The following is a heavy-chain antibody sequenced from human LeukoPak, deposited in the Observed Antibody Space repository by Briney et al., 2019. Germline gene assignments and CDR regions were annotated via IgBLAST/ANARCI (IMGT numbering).Heavy chain of an antibody. Sequence: ETLSLTCAVYGGSFSGYYWSWIRQPPGKGLEWIGEINHSGSTNYNPSLKSRVTISVDTSKNQFSLKLSSVAAADTAVYYCARALSGYCSSTSCYGNYYYGMDVWGQGTTVTVSS. CDR1: GGSFSGYY. J-gene: IGHJ6*02. V-gene: IGHV4-34*01. D-gene: IGHD2-2*01. CDR3: ARALSGYCSSTSCYGNYYYGMDV. CDR2: INHSGST.